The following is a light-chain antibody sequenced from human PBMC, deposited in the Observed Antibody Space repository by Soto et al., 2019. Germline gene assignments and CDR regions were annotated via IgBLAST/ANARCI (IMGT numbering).Light chain of an antibody. V-gene: IGLV2-14*01. CDR3: SSYATSSDYV. Sequence: QSALTQPASVSGSPGQSITISCIGTPSDVGGFDYVSWYQQYPGKAPKLLIHAVAARPPGVSGRFSGSKSGDTASLTISGLQPEDEADYYCSSYATSSDYVFGTGTKVTVL. CDR1: PSDVGGFDY. J-gene: IGLJ1*01. CDR2: AVA.